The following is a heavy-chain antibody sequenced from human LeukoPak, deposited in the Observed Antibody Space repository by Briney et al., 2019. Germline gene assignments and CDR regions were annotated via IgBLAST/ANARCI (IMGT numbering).Heavy chain of an antibody. CDR1: GGSFSGYY. V-gene: IGHV4-34*01. CDR2: INHSGST. D-gene: IGHD6-19*01. CDR3: ARADKAVAGKGLDY. J-gene: IGHJ4*02. Sequence: SETLSLTCAVYGGSFSGYYWSWIRQPPGKGLEWIGEINHSGSTNYNPSLKSRVTISVDTSKNQFSLKLSSVTAADTAVYYCARADKAVAGKGLDYWGQGTLVTVSS.